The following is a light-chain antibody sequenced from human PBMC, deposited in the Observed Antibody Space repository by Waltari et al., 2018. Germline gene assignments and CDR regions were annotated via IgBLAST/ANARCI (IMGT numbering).Light chain of an antibody. CDR2: KAS. J-gene: IGKJ4*01. V-gene: IGKV1-5*03. Sequence: DIQMTQSPSTLSASVGDRVTISCRASQSIITWLAWYQQKPGKAPKLLVYKASSLESGVPSRFSGSGSGTEFTLTISSLQADDFAAYYFQQYNKYPLTFGGGTKVEI. CDR1: QSIITW. CDR3: QQYNKYPLT.